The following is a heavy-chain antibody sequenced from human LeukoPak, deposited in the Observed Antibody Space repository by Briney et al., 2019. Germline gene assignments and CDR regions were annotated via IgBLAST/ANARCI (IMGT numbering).Heavy chain of an antibody. CDR2: ISSSSYI. CDR3: ARDVYGREGYFDY. Sequence: GGSLRLSCAASGFTFGSYSMTWVRQAPGKGLEWVSSISSSSYIYYADSVKGRFTISRDNAKNSLYLQMNSLRAEDTAVYYCARDVYGREGYFDYWGQGTLVTVSS. D-gene: IGHD5/OR15-5a*01. CDR1: GFTFGSYS. J-gene: IGHJ4*02. V-gene: IGHV3-21*01.